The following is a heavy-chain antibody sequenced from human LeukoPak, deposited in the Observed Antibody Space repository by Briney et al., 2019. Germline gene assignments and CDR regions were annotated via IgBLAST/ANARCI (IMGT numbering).Heavy chain of an antibody. CDR3: ARGVGFWSGYYSDY. CDR1: GGSISNGGYY. D-gene: IGHD3-3*01. J-gene: IGHJ4*02. CDR2: IYYSGST. V-gene: IGHV4-31*03. Sequence: SETLSLTCTVSGGSISNGGYYWTWLRQLPGKGLEWIVYIYYSGSTYYNPSLKSRLTISVDTSKNQFSLKLSSVTAADTAVYYGARGVGFWSGYYSDYWGQGTLVTVSS.